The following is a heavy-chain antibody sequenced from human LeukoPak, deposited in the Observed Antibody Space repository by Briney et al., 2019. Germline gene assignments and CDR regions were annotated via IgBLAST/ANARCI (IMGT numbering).Heavy chain of an antibody. CDR2: ISYDGSNK. J-gene: IGHJ4*02. Sequence: GGSRRLSCAASGSTFSSYAMHWSRQPPAKGLEWGAVISYDGSNKYYADSVKGRFTISRDNSKNTLYLQMNSLRAEDTAVYYCAKDHLDHTYYDIPQHWGQGTLVTVSS. V-gene: IGHV3-30-3*01. CDR3: AKDHLDHTYYDIPQH. CDR1: GSTFSSYA. D-gene: IGHD3-9*01.